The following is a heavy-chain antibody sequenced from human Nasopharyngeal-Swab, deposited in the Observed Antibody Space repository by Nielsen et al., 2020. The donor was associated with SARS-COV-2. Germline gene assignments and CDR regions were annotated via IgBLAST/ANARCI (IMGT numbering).Heavy chain of an antibody. CDR3: ARGGPYCANGVCSDY. J-gene: IGHJ4*02. Sequence: ASVKVSCKPSGYTFTGYYIHWVRQAPGKGLEWIGRINPNSGGTNYAQKFQGRVTMTRDTSISTGYMELSRLRSDDTAVYYCARGGPYCANGVCSDYWGQGTLVTVSS. CDR1: GYTFTGYY. D-gene: IGHD2-8*01. V-gene: IGHV1-2*06. CDR2: INPNSGGT.